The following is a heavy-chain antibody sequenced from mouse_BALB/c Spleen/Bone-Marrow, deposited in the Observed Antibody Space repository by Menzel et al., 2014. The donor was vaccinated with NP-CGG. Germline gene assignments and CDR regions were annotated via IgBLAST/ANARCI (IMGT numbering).Heavy chain of an antibody. CDR3: ARGATVVARYFDS. Sequence: QVQLKQSGAGLAKPGASVMMSCKASGYTFTSYWMHWVKQRPGQALEWIGYINPSTGYTEFNQKFKDKATLTADKSSSTAYMHLSSLTSEDSAVYYCARGATVVARYFDSWGQGTTLTVSS. D-gene: IGHD1-1*01. CDR1: GYTFTSYW. CDR2: INPSTGYT. J-gene: IGHJ2*01. V-gene: IGHV1-7*01.